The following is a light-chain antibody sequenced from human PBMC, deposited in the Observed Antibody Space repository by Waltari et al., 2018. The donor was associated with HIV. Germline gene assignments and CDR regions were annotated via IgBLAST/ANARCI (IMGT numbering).Light chain of an antibody. Sequence: NFMLTQPHSVSESPGKTVTISCTRSSGRIATTYVQWYQQRPGSAPPLVIYDDNQRPSGVPNRFSGSIDSSSNSASLTISGLKTEDEADYYCQSYDASNQWVFGGGTKLTVL. J-gene: IGLJ3*02. CDR1: SGRIATTY. CDR3: QSYDASNQWV. V-gene: IGLV6-57*03. CDR2: DDN.